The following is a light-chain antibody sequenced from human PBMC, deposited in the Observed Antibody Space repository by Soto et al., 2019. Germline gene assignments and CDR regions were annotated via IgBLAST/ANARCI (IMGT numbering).Light chain of an antibody. V-gene: IGLV1-51*01. CDR1: SSNIGRNY. CDR2: DTY. CDR3: AAWDSSLSIVI. J-gene: IGLJ2*01. Sequence: QSVLTQPPSVSAAPGQRVTISCSGSSSNIGRNYESWYQQFPGTAPRLLIFDTYKRPSGVPDRFSGSKSGTSSTLAITGLQSGDEADYYFAAWDSSLSIVIFGGGTKVTVL.